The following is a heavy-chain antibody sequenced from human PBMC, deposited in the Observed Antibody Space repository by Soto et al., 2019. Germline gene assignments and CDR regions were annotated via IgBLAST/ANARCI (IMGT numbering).Heavy chain of an antibody. J-gene: IGHJ6*02. Sequence: PSETLSLTCAVYGGSFSCYYWSWIRQPPGKGLEWIGEINHSGSTNYNPSLKSRVTISVDTSKNQFSLKLSSVTAADTAVYYCARFKNRGGDYSTYYYYGMDVWGQGTTVTVSS. CDR1: GGSFSCYY. CDR2: INHSGST. CDR3: ARFKNRGGDYSTYYYYGMDV. V-gene: IGHV4-34*01. D-gene: IGHD2-21*02.